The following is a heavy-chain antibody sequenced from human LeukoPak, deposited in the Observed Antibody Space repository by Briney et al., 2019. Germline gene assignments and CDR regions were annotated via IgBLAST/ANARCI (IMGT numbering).Heavy chain of an antibody. CDR3: ASSAGESYYYYYMDV. Sequence: SETLSLTCTVPGGSISSYYWSWIRQPPGKGLEWIGYIYYSGSTNYNPSLKSRVTISVDTSKNQFSLKLSSVTAADTAVYYCASSAGESYYYYYMDVWGKGTTVTVSS. D-gene: IGHD3-10*01. CDR2: IYYSGST. J-gene: IGHJ6*03. CDR1: GGSISSYY. V-gene: IGHV4-59*01.